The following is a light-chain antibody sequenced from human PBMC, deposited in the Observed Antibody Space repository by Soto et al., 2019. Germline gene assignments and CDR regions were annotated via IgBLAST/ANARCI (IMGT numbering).Light chain of an antibody. V-gene: IGKV1-39*01. J-gene: IGKJ1*01. Sequence: DIQMTQSPSSLSASVGDRVTITCRASQSINTYLNWYQQKPGEAPDLLIYAASSLQIGVPSRFSGSGSGTDFTLTISSLQPEDFATYYCQQSYTTPRTFGQGTKVEIK. CDR1: QSINTY. CDR2: AAS. CDR3: QQSYTTPRT.